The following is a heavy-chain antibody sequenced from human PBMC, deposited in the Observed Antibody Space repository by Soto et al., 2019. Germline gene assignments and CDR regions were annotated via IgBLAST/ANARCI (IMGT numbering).Heavy chain of an antibody. D-gene: IGHD1-26*01. CDR1: GFTFSSYA. CDR2: ISYDGSNK. Sequence: QVQLVESGGGVFQPGRSLRLSCAASGFTFSSYAMHWVRQAPGKGLEWVAVISYDGSNKYYADSVKGRFTISRDNAKNTLYLQMNSLRAEDTAVYYCARGDEWERLRGAFDYWGQGTLVTVSS. CDR3: ARGDEWERLRGAFDY. J-gene: IGHJ4*02. V-gene: IGHV3-30-3*01.